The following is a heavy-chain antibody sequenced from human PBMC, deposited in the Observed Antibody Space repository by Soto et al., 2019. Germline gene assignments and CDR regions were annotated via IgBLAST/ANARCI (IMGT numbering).Heavy chain of an antibody. CDR1: GYTFTIYD. D-gene: IGHD2-2*01. J-gene: IGHJ6*03. CDR2: MNPNSGNT. CDR3: ARGRDIVVVPAAEYYYYYYTDV. V-gene: IGHV1-8*01. Sequence: ASVKVSCKASGYTFTIYDINWVRQATGQGLEWMGWMNPNSGNTGYAQKFQGRVTMTRNTSISTAYMELSSLRSEDTAVYYCARGRDIVVVPAAEYYYYYYTDVWGKGTTVTVSS.